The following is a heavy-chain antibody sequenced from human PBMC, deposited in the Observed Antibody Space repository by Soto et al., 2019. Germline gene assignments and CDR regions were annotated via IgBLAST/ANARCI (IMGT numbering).Heavy chain of an antibody. Sequence: EVPLVESGGGLVQPGGSLRLSCAASGFTFSSYAMHCVRQAPGKGLEYVSAISSYGGSTYYANSVKGRCTIARDNSKNSLYPQMGCLRAEDMAVYYCAIDPDISGYYYFDYWGQGTLVTVSS. D-gene: IGHD3-22*01. V-gene: IGHV3-64*01. J-gene: IGHJ4*02. CDR1: GFTFSSYA. CDR3: AIDPDISGYYYFDY. CDR2: ISSYGGST.